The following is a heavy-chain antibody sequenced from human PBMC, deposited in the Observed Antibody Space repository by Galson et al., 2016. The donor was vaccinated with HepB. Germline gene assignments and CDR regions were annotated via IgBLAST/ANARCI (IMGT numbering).Heavy chain of an antibody. Sequence: SVKVSCKASGGTLSRHVISWVRQAPGQGLEWMGGIIPIFGTTKYAQKFQGRVTITADESMNTAYMELSSLRSEDTAVYYCARGEENDSSGYPYFFYGMDVGGQGTTVTVSS. J-gene: IGHJ6*02. CDR1: GGTLSRHV. D-gene: IGHD3-22*01. V-gene: IGHV1-69*13. CDR2: IIPIFGTT. CDR3: ARGEENDSSGYPYFFYGMDV.